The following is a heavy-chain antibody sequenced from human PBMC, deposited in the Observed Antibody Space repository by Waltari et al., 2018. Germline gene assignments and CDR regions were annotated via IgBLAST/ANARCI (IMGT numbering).Heavy chain of an antibody. CDR3: ARDRVLLWFGELGY. CDR1: GYTFTSYA. D-gene: IGHD3-10*01. J-gene: IGHJ4*02. Sequence: QVQLVQSGAEVKKPGASVKVSCKASGYTFTSYAMHWVRQAPGQRLEWMGWINAGNGNTKYSQKFQGRVTMTRDTSASTAYMELSSLRSEDTAVYYCARDRVLLWFGELGYWGQGTLVTVSS. CDR2: INAGNGNT. V-gene: IGHV1-3*01.